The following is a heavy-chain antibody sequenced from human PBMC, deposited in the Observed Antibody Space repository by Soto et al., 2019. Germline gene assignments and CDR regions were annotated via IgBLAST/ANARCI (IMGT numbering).Heavy chain of an antibody. D-gene: IGHD2-15*01. CDR1: GFTLDDYA. J-gene: IGHJ6*02. V-gene: IGHV3-9*01. Sequence: GGCRRLSCAAYGFTLDDYAMQWDRQAPGKGLEWVSGHSCNSCSLGYADSVNGRFTISRDNAKTSLYLQMNSLRAEDTALYYCAKHGRIGYCSGGSCYNNYYGMDVWGQGTTVTVSS. CDR3: AKHGRIGYCSGGSCYNNYYGMDV. CDR2: HSCNSCSL.